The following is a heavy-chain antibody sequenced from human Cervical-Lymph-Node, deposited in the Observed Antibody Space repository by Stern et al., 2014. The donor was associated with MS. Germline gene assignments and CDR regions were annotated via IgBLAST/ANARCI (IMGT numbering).Heavy chain of an antibody. CDR1: GFTFSASS. CDR2: ITNSGASM. D-gene: IGHD2-2*01. V-gene: IGHV3-21*01. Sequence: EVQLVVSGGGLVTPGGSLRLSCAASGFTFSASSMHWVRQAPGNGLEWVSSITNSGASMYYGDSVKGRFTISRDNAKNTLYLQMDSLSAEDTATYFCASTLHGGLYNWFDPWGQGTLVTVSS. CDR3: ASTLHGGLYNWFDP. J-gene: IGHJ5*02.